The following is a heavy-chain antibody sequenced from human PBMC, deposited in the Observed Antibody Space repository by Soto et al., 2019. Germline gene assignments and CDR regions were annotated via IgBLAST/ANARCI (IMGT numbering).Heavy chain of an antibody. D-gene: IGHD3-22*01. CDR1: GGSFSGHS. V-gene: IGHV4-34*01. CDR3: STRAYDTNGYYRFDP. J-gene: IGHJ5*01. CDR2: INHSGRV. Sequence: SETLSLTCAVYGGSFSGHSWTWIRQSPGKGLEWIGDINHSGRVNYSPSLKSRVTISLDTSKNQFSLTLSAVTAADTAMYYCSTRAYDTNGYYRFDPWGQGTLVTVPQ.